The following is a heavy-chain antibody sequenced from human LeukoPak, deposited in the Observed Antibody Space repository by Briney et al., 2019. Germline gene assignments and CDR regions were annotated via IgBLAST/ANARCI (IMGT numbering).Heavy chain of an antibody. CDR2: ISRSGDNI. D-gene: IGHD3-10*01. CDR3: AKDLRVGGSGSYYPDY. CDR1: GFTFSSYS. J-gene: IGHJ4*02. V-gene: IGHV3-48*04. Sequence: GGSLRLSCAASGFTFSSYSMNWVRQAPGKGLVWVSYISRSGDNIYYADSVRGRFTISRDNAKNSLYLQMKSLRAEDTAVDYGAKDLRVGGSGSYYPDYWGQGTLVTVSS.